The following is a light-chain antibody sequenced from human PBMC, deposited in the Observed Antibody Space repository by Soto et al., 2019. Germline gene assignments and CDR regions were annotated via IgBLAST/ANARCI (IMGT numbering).Light chain of an antibody. J-gene: IGKJ3*01. CDR2: AAS. V-gene: IGKV3-11*01. CDR3: QQRSNWPFT. CDR1: QSVSGY. Sequence: EIVLTQSPATLSLSRGETATLSCRASQSVSGYLAWYQQKPGQAPRLLIYAASNRATGIPARFSGSGSRTDFIPTISSLEPEDFAVYYCQQRSNWPFTFGPGTTVDI.